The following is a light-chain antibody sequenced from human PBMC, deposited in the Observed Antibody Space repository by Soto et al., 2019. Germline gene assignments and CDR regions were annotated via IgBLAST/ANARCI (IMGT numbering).Light chain of an antibody. CDR1: QSVSIN. CDR2: GAS. J-gene: IGKJ1*01. CDR3: QQYNNWPWT. V-gene: IGKV3-15*01. Sequence: EIVMSQSAATLSVSPGERATLSCRASQSVSINLAWYQQKPGQAPRLLIYGASSRATGIPARFSGSGSGTEFTITISSLQSEDCAVYYCQQYNNWPWTFGQGTKVDIK.